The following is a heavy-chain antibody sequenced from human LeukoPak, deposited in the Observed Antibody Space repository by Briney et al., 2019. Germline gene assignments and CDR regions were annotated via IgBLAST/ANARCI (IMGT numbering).Heavy chain of an antibody. CDR2: INSDGSST. Sequence: PGGSLRLSCAASGFTFSSYWMHWVRQAPGKGLVWVSRINSDGSSTSYADSVKGRFTISRDNAKNTLYLQMNSLRAEDTAVYYCARDITPGSGSYYKDYWGQGTLVTVSS. D-gene: IGHD3-10*01. CDR1: GFTFSSYW. J-gene: IGHJ4*02. CDR3: ARDITPGSGSYYKDY. V-gene: IGHV3-74*01.